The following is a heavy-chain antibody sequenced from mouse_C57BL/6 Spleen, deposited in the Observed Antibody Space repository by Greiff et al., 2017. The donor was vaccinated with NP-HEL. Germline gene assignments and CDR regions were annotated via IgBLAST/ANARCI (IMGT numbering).Heavy chain of an antibody. CDR2: IDPSDSYT. CDR1: GYTFTSYW. CDR3: ARKGENLDGWFAY. J-gene: IGHJ3*01. Sequence: QVQLQQPGAELVMPGASVKLSCKASGYTFTSYWMHWVKQRPGQGLEWIGEIDPSDSYTNYNQKFKGKSTLTVDKSSSTAYMQLSSLTSEDSAVYYCARKGENLDGWFAYWGQGTLVTVSA. V-gene: IGHV1-69*01.